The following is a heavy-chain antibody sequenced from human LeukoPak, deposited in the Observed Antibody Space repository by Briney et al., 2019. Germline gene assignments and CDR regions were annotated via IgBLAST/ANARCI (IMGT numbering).Heavy chain of an antibody. CDR2: ISSSSSYI. J-gene: IGHJ4*02. CDR3: ARDQDIELEWLRLFDY. Sequence: GGSLRLSCAASGFTFSSYEMNWVRQAPGKGLEWVSSISSSSSYIYQADSVKGRFTISRDNAKNSLYLQMNSLRAEDTAVYYCARDQDIELEWLRLFDYWGQGTLVTVSS. D-gene: IGHD5-12*01. CDR1: GFTFSSYE. V-gene: IGHV3-21*01.